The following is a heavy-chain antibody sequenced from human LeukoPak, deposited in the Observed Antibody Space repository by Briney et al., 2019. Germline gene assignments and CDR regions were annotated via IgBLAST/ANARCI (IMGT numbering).Heavy chain of an antibody. CDR3: ARDRNYYDSSGYQKAFDY. CDR2: INPNGGGT. Sequence: GASVKVSCKASGYTFTGYYMHWVRQAPGQGLEWMGWINPNGGGTNYAQKFQGRVTMTRDTSISTAYMELSRLRSDDTAVYYCARDRNYYDSSGYQKAFDYWGQGTLVTVSS. CDR1: GYTFTGYY. D-gene: IGHD3-22*01. V-gene: IGHV1-2*02. J-gene: IGHJ4*02.